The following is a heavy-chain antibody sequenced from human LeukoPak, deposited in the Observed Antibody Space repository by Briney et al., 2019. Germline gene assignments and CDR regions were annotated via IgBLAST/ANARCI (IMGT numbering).Heavy chain of an antibody. V-gene: IGHV5-51*01. Sequence: GESLKISCKGSGYSFTSYWIGWVRQMPGKGLEWMGIIYPGDSDTRYSPSFQGQVTISADKSISTAYLQWSSLKASDTAMYYCARLKTSGWSTRNYYYYYMDVWGKGTTVTVSS. CDR3: ARLKTSGWSTRNYYYYYMDV. J-gene: IGHJ6*03. D-gene: IGHD6-19*01. CDR1: GYSFTSYW. CDR2: IYPGDSDT.